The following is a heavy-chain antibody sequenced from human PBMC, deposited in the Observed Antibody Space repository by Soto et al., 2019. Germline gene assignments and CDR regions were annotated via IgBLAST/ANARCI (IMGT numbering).Heavy chain of an antibody. V-gene: IGHV1-69*18. Sequence: QVQLVQSGAEVKKPGSSGKVSCKASGGTFSSYAISWVRQAPGPGLEWMGRIIPIFGTANYAQNFQGRATITADESTSTAYMELSSLRSEDTAVYYCAREVAVAGTWYFDYWGQGTLVTVSS. CDR3: AREVAVAGTWYFDY. J-gene: IGHJ4*02. CDR2: IIPIFGTA. D-gene: IGHD6-19*01. CDR1: GGTFSSYA.